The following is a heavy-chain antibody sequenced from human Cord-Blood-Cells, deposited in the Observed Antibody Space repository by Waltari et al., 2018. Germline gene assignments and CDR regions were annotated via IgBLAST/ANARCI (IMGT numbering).Heavy chain of an antibody. J-gene: IGHJ2*01. Sequence: QVQLQQWGAGLLKPSETLSLTCAVYGGSFSGYYWSWIRQPPGKGLEWIGEINHSGSTNYNPSLKSRVTISGDTSKNQFSLKRSSVTAADTAVYYCARGAGYCSGGSCYWYFDLWGRGTLVTVSS. D-gene: IGHD2-15*01. V-gene: IGHV4-34*01. CDR3: ARGAGYCSGGSCYWYFDL. CDR1: GGSFSGYY. CDR2: INHSGST.